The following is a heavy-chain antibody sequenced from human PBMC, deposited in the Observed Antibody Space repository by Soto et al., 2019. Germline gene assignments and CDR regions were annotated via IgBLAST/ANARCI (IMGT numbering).Heavy chain of an antibody. Sequence: EVQLVESGGGLVQPGGSLRLSCAASGFTFSSYWMSWVRQAPGKGLEWVANIKQDGSEKYYVDSVKGRFTISRDNAKNPLYLQMDSLRAEDTAVYYCARVWSRYYYYMDVWGKGTTLTVSS. V-gene: IGHV3-7*01. CDR2: IKQDGSEK. CDR3: ARVWSRYYYYMDV. CDR1: GFTFSSYW. D-gene: IGHD2-8*02. J-gene: IGHJ6*03.